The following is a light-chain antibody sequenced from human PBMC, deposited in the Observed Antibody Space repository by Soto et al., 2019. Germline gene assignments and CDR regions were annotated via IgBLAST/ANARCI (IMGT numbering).Light chain of an antibody. CDR2: GAS. CDR1: QSVSSSY. V-gene: IGKV3D-20*02. Sequence: IVLTQAPATLSFSPGERATLSLSPIQSVSSSYLAWYQQKPGQAPRLLIYGASSRATGIPDRFSGSGSGTDFTLSISSLQSEDFAVYYCKQYKEWPPFTFGQGTRLEIK. CDR3: KQYKEWPPFT. J-gene: IGKJ5*01.